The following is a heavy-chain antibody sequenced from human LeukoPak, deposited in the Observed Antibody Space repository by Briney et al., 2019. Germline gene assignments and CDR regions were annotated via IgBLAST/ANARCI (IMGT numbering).Heavy chain of an antibody. D-gene: IGHD1-14*01. V-gene: IGHV1-2*02. CDR3: ARDSDGIAY. J-gene: IGHJ4*02. CDR2: INPNSGGT. CDR1: GYTFTSYS. Sequence: ASVKVSCKASGYTFTSYSVTWVRQAPGQGLEWMGWINPNSGGTNYAQKFQGRVTMTRDTSISTAYMELSRLRSDDTAVYYCARDSDGIAYWGQGTLVTVSS.